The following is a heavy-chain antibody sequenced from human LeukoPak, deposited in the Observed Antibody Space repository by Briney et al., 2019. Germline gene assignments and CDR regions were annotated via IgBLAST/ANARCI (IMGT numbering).Heavy chain of an antibody. CDR2: ISSSGSTI. D-gene: IGHD3-22*01. V-gene: IGHV3-11*01. Sequence: SGGSLRLSCAASGFTFSDYYMIWIRQAPGKGLEWVSYISSSGSTIYYADSVKGRFTIPRDNAKNSLYLQMNSLRAEDTAVYYCARERVAYYYDSSGPLNDYWGQGTLVTVSS. J-gene: IGHJ4*02. CDR1: GFTFSDYY. CDR3: ARERVAYYYDSSGPLNDY.